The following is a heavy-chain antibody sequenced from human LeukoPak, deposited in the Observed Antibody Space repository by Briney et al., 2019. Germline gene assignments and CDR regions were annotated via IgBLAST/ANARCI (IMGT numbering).Heavy chain of an antibody. Sequence: SETLSLTCTVSGGSISSYYWSWIRQPPGKGLEWIGYIYYSGSTNYNPSLKSRVTISVDTSKNQFSLKLSSVTAADTAVYYRARGMSGYLSEWDYWGQGTLVTVSS. J-gene: IGHJ4*02. CDR3: ARGMSGYLSEWDY. CDR1: GGSISSYY. CDR2: IYYSGST. D-gene: IGHD3-3*01. V-gene: IGHV4-59*01.